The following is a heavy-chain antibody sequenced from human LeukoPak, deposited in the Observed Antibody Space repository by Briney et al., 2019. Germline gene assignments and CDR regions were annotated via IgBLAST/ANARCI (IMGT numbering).Heavy chain of an antibody. J-gene: IGHJ3*02. V-gene: IGHV4-4*07. CDR2: IYTSGST. CDR3: ARHFITDYYDSSGYCNAFDI. CDR1: GGAISSYY. Sequence: PSETLSLTCTVSGGAISSYYWSWIRQPAGKGLEWIGRIYTSGSTNYNPFLKSRVTISVDTSKNQFSLKLSSVTAADTAVYYCARHFITDYYDSSGYCNAFDIWGQGTMVTVSS. D-gene: IGHD3-22*01.